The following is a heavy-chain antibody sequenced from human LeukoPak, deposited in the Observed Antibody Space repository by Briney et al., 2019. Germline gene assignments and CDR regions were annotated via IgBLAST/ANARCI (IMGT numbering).Heavy chain of an antibody. CDR2: IYYSGST. Sequence: NASETLSLTCTVSGGSISSNNYYWGWIRQPPGKGLEWIGYIYYSGSTNYNPSLKSRVTISVDTSKNQFSLKLSSVTAADTAVYYCARENDGSSGYYPNHFDYWGQGTLVTVSS. CDR1: GGSISSNNYY. D-gene: IGHD3-22*01. CDR3: ARENDGSSGYYPNHFDY. J-gene: IGHJ4*02. V-gene: IGHV4-61*01.